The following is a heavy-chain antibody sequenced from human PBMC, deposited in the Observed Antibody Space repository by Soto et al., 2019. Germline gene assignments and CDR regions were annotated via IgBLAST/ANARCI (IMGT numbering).Heavy chain of an antibody. CDR2: VYYTGTT. Sequence: ETLSLTCTVSGGSISSYFYIWVRQPPGKGLEWIGSVYYTGTTDYNPSLKRRVTISVDTSKTQFSLNLRSVTAADTAVYYCARDLAAVPRAFDYWGRGTLVTVSS. CDR1: GGSISSYF. J-gene: IGHJ4*02. V-gene: IGHV4-59*01. CDR3: ARDLAAVPRAFDY. D-gene: IGHD6-13*01.